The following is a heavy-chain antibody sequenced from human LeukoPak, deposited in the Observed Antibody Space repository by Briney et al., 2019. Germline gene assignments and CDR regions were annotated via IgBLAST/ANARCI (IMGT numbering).Heavy chain of an antibody. J-gene: IGHJ4*02. D-gene: IGHD3-22*01. Sequence: GGSLRLSCTASGFTFGDYAMSWVRQAPGKGLEWVGFIRSKAYGGTTEYAASVKGRFTISRDDSKSIAYLQMNGLKTEDTAVYYCTRGGRYSDTSGLQCDYWGPGTLVTVSS. V-gene: IGHV3-49*04. CDR1: GFTFGDYA. CDR2: IRSKAYGGTT. CDR3: TRGGRYSDTSGLQCDY.